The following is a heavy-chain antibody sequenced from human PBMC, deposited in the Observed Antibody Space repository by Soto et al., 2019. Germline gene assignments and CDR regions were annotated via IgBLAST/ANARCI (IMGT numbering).Heavy chain of an antibody. CDR3: TTDLPYNLKALYYFDF. V-gene: IGHV3-15*01. CDR1: GFTFSNAW. Sequence: KPGGSLRLSCAASGFTFSNAWMSWVRQAPGKGLEWVGRIKSKTDGGTTDYAAPVKGRFTISRDDSKNTLYLQMNSLKTEDTAVYYCTTDLPYNLKALYYFDFWGQGTLVTVSS. J-gene: IGHJ4*02. CDR2: IKSKTDGGTT. D-gene: IGHD3-16*02.